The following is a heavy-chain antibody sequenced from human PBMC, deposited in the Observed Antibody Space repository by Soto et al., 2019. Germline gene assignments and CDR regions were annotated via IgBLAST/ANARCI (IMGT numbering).Heavy chain of an antibody. Sequence: GLSCAASGFTFRSYEMNWVRQAPGKGLEWVSYISSRATGIFYADSVKGRFTISRDDANNSLYLQMNSLRAEDTAVYYCARPRAFDGYDGGYFFDFWGQGTLVTVSS. V-gene: IGHV3-48*03. CDR3: ARPRAFDGYDGGYFFDF. D-gene: IGHD5-12*01. J-gene: IGHJ4*02. CDR1: GFTFRSYE. CDR2: ISSRATGI.